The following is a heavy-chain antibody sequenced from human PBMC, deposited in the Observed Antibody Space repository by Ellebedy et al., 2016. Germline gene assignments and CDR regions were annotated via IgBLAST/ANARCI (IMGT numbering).Heavy chain of an antibody. J-gene: IGHJ4*02. Sequence: SETLSLTCTVSGASISSYPWSLSRQPPRKGQEWIGYISYFGATTYNPSLRSRVTISLDTSKNQFSLKLSSVTAADTAVYYCARFLPRGYNYGDFDNWGQGTLVTVSS. CDR3: ARFLPRGYNYGDFDN. CDR2: ISYFGAT. D-gene: IGHD5-18*01. CDR1: GASISSYP. V-gene: IGHV4-59*01.